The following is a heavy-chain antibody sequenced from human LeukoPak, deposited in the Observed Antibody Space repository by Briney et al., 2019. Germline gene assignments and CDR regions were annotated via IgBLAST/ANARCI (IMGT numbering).Heavy chain of an antibody. CDR1: GGPISRYH. CDR3: ARGPTRNYFDY. Sequence: SETLSLTCTVSGGPISRYHWSWIRQPPWKGLEWIGYIYYSGSTSYNPSLKSRVTISVDTSKNQFSLKLSSVTAADTAVYYCARGPTRNYFDYWGQGTLVTVSS. J-gene: IGHJ4*02. V-gene: IGHV4-59*01. CDR2: IYYSGST.